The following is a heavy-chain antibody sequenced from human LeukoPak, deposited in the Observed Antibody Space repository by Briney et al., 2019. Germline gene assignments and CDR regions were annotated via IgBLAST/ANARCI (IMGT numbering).Heavy chain of an antibody. CDR2: INPNSGDT. V-gene: IGHV1-2*02. J-gene: IGHJ4*02. CDR3: AREGPIVGATHLVDY. D-gene: IGHD1-26*01. CDR1: GYTFTDYY. Sequence: ASVKVSCKASGYTFTDYYMHWVRQAPGQGLEWMGWINPNSGDTNYAQKFQGRVTMTRDTSISTAYMELSRLRSDDTAVYYCAREGPIVGATHLVDYWGQGTLVTVSS.